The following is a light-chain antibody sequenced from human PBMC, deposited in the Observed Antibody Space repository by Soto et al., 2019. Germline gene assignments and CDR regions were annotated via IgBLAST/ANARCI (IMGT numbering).Light chain of an antibody. J-gene: IGKJ5*01. Sequence: EIVLTQSPGTLSLSPGARATLSCRASQSVDRNYLAWYQQQPGQAPRLLIYAASTRATAVPDRFSGSGSGTDFTLTITCLQSDDFAVYFCQQYTDWPITFGQGTRLEIK. CDR2: AAS. CDR1: QSVDRNY. V-gene: IGKV3-15*01. CDR3: QQYTDWPIT.